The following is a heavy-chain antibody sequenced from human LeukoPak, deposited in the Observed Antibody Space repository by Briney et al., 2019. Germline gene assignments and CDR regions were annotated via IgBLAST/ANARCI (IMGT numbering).Heavy chain of an antibody. D-gene: IGHD6-13*01. CDR2: VNGDGTST. CDR3: ARGGSSRSFDY. CDR1: GLTFSPYW. Sequence: GGSLRLSCAASGLTFSPYWMHWVSHAPGKGLVWVSHVNGDGTSTTYADSVKGRFTISRDNAKSTLYLQMNSLRAEDTAVYYCARGGSSRSFDYWGQGALVTVSS. V-gene: IGHV3-74*03. J-gene: IGHJ4*02.